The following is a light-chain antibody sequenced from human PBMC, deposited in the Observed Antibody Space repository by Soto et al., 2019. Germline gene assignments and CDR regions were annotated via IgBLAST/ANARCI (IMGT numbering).Light chain of an antibody. J-gene: IGLJ1*01. Sequence: QSVLTQPASVSGSPGQSITISCSGTTSDVGIVSWYQHHPGKAPKLMIHEVTKRPSGVSDRFSGSKSGNSASLTISGLQAEDEADYFCCSFGGSGNVFGAGT. V-gene: IGLV2-23*02. CDR3: CSFGGSGNV. CDR2: EVT. CDR1: TSDVGI.